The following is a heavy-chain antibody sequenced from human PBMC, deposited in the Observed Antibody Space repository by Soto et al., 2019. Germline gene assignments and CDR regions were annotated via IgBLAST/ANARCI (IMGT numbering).Heavy chain of an antibody. CDR1: GYSFTSCW. Sequence: GEALKISCKGSGYSFTSCWISWVRQMPGKGLEWMGRIDPSDSYTNYSPSFQGHVTISADKSISTAYLQWSSLKASDTAMYYCATTHYYGSGSYYSGDSFDIWGQGTMVTVSS. CDR2: IDPSDSYT. CDR3: ATTHYYGSGSYYSGDSFDI. J-gene: IGHJ3*02. V-gene: IGHV5-10-1*01. D-gene: IGHD3-10*01.